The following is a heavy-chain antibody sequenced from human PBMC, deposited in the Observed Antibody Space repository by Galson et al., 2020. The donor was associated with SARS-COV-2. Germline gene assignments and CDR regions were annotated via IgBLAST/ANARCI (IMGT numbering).Heavy chain of an antibody. J-gene: IGHJ4*02. CDR1: GFTFDDYT. Sequence: GGSLRLSCAASGFTFDDYTMHWVRQAPGKGLEWVSLISWDGGSTYYADSVKGRFTISRDNSKNSLYLQMNSLRTEDTALYYCAKDHYYGSGSYWGDYFDYWGQGTLVTVSS. V-gene: IGHV3-43*01. CDR3: AKDHYYGSGSYWGDYFDY. D-gene: IGHD3-10*01. CDR2: ISWDGGST.